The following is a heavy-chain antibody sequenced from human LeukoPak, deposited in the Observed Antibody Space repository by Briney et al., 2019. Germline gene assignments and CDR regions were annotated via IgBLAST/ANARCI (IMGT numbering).Heavy chain of an antibody. Sequence: GASVKLSCKSSGDTFTGYEIHWVRQAPGQGLEWMGWINPNSGGTNYAQKFQGRVTMTRDTSISTAYMELSRLRSDDTAVYYCARDRWELENYWGQGTLVTVSS. V-gene: IGHV1-2*02. CDR3: ARDRWELENY. CDR2: INPNSGGT. D-gene: IGHD1-26*01. CDR1: GDTFTGYE. J-gene: IGHJ4*02.